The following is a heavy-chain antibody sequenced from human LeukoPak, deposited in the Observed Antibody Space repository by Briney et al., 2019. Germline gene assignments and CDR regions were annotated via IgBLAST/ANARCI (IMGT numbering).Heavy chain of an antibody. V-gene: IGHV4-39*07. CDR2: IYYSGST. CDR1: GGSISSSSYY. Sequence: SETLSLTCTVSGGSISSSSYYWGWIRQPPGKGLEWIGSIYYSGSTYYNPSLKSRVTISVDTSKNQFSLKLSSVTAADTAVYYCASLEGQWLDNWFDPWGQGTLVTVSS. D-gene: IGHD6-19*01. CDR3: ASLEGQWLDNWFDP. J-gene: IGHJ5*02.